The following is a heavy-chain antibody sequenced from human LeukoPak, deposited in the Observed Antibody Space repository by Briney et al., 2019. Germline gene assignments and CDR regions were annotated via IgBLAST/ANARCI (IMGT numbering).Heavy chain of an antibody. J-gene: IGHJ4*02. D-gene: IGHD6-19*01. CDR1: GFTFSSYA. Sequence: GGSLRLSCAASGFTFSSYAMHWVHQAPGKGLEWVAVISYDGSNKYYADSVKGRFIISRDNSKNTLYLQMNSLRAEDTAVYYCARDRAKWLVDYWGQGTLVTVSS. CDR3: ARDRAKWLVDY. V-gene: IGHV3-30-3*01. CDR2: ISYDGSNK.